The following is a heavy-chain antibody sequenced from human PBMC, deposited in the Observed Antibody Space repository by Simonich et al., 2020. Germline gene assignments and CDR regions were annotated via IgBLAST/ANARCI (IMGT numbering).Heavy chain of an antibody. J-gene: IGHJ3*02. D-gene: IGHD6-6*01. CDR1: GYTFTDYY. Sequence: EVQLVQSGAEVKKTGATVKISCKVSGYTFTDYYMHWGQQAPGNGLEWMRLGDPEDGETIYAEKFQGRVTITADTSTDTAYMELSSLRSEDTAVYYCATGFEYSSSSWAFDIWGQGTMVTVSS. CDR3: ATGFEYSSSSWAFDI. V-gene: IGHV1-69-2*01. CDR2: GDPEDGET.